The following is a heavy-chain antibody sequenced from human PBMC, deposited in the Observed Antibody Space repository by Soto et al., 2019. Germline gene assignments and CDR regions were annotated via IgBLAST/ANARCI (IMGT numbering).Heavy chain of an antibody. V-gene: IGHV3-30-3*01. D-gene: IGHD6-19*01. CDR2: ISYDGSNK. CDR3: ARAPGIAVSAFLY. Sequence: QVQLVESGGGVVQPGRSLRLSCAASGFTFISYAMHWVRQAPGKGLEWVAFISYDGSNKYYADSVKGRFTISRDNSKNTLYLQMTSLRAEDTAVYYCARAPGIAVSAFLYWGQGTLVTVSS. CDR1: GFTFISYA. J-gene: IGHJ4*02.